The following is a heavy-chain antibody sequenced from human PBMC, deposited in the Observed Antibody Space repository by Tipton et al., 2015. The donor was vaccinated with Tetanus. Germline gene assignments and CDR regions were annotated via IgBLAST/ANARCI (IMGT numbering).Heavy chain of an antibody. D-gene: IGHD3-10*01. J-gene: IGHJ4*02. CDR1: GYIFNNFW. Sequence: QLVQSGAEVKKPGESLQISCKSSGYIFNNFWIGWVRQMPGRGLEWIGLIYPGDSRVIYSPSFKGHVTLSADKSITTAYLQWNSLKASDTAMYYCARTGSPFDYWGQGTPVTVSS. CDR2: IYPGDSRV. V-gene: IGHV5-51*01. CDR3: ARTGSPFDY.